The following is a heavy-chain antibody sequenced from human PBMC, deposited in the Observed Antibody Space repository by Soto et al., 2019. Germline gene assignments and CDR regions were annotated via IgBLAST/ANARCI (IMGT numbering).Heavy chain of an antibody. CDR3: APRPTDSRSGYWPYDY. CDR1: GFTFSSYA. CDR2: ISGGGDAS. J-gene: IGHJ4*02. V-gene: IGHV3-23*01. D-gene: IGHD3-3*01. Sequence: PGGSLRLSCTASGFTFSSYAMDWVRQAPGKGLEWLSAISGGGDASHYADSVKGRFTISRDNSKNTLFLQMSSLRAEDTAVYYCAPRPTDSRSGYWPYDYWGQGTLVTVSS.